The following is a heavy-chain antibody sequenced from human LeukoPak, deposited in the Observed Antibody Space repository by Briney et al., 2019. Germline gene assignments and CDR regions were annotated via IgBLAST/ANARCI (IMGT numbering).Heavy chain of an antibody. J-gene: IGHJ2*01. V-gene: IGHV3-13*01. CDR1: GFTFSTYD. CDR3: VREPAYTGDWWYPDL. Sequence: GGALMLSCAASGFTFSTYDWHWVRQATGKGLELISAIGTGGDTYYADSVKGRFTISRDTAKDSLFLQLNSLRAGDTAVYYCVREPAYTGDWWYPDLWGRGTLVTVSS. CDR2: IGTGGDT. D-gene: IGHD2-21*02.